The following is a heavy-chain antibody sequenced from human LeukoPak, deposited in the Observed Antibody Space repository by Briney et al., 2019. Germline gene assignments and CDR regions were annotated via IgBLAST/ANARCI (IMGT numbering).Heavy chain of an antibody. J-gene: IGHJ4*02. CDR3: ARGRDFGDYIDY. D-gene: IGHD4-17*01. CDR1: GFTFSSYS. Sequence: GGSLRLSCAASGFTFSSYSMNWVRQAPGKGLEWVSSISSSSIYIYYADSVKGRFTISRDNARNSLYLQMNSLRAEDTAVYYCARGRDFGDYIDYWGQGTLVTVSS. V-gene: IGHV3-21*01. CDR2: ISSSSIYI.